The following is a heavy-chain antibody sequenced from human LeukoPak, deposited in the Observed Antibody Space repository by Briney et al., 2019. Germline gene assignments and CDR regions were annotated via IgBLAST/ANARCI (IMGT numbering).Heavy chain of an antibody. CDR3: ARRGSSWYDWSANWFDP. D-gene: IGHD6-13*01. J-gene: IGHJ5*02. Sequence: PSETLSLTCTVSGGSISSYYWSWIRQPPGKGLEWIGYIYYSGSTNYNPSLKSRVTISVDTSKNQFSLRLSSVTAADTAVYYCARRGSSWYDWSANWFDPWGQGTLVTVSS. V-gene: IGHV4-59*08. CDR2: IYYSGST. CDR1: GGSISSYY.